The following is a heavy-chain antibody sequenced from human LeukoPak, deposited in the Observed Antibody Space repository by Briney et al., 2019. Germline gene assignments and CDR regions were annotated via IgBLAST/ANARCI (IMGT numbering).Heavy chain of an antibody. CDR3: ARDHPNCSGGSCFGH. V-gene: IGHV1-18*01. J-gene: IGHJ4*02. CDR2: MNPNNGRT. Sequence: ASVKVSCKASGYMFTTYDMNWVRQASGQGPEWMGWMNPNNGRTGYAQKLQGRVTMTTDTSTSTAYMELRSLRSDDTAVYYCARDHPNCSGGSCFGHWGQGTLVTVSS. D-gene: IGHD2-15*01. CDR1: GYMFTTYD.